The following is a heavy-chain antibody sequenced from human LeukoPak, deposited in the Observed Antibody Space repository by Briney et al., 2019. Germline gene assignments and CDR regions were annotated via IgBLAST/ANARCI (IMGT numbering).Heavy chain of an antibody. CDR3: ARVVGATAAFDI. D-gene: IGHD1-26*01. Sequence: GGSLRLSCAASQFSFRSYAMTWVRQAPGKGLEWVSRINSDGSSTSYADSVKGRFTISRDNAKNTLYLQMNSLRAEDTAVYYCARVVGATAAFDIWGQGTMVTVSS. J-gene: IGHJ3*02. CDR2: INSDGSST. CDR1: QFSFRSYA. V-gene: IGHV3-74*01.